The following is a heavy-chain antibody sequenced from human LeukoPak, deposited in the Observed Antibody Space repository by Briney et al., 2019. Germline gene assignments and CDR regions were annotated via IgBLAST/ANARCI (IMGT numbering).Heavy chain of an antibody. CDR3: ATYRQVLLPFES. Sequence: GGSLRLSCAASGFTFSSYSMNWVRQAPGKGVEWVSSISSSSSYIYYADSVKGRFTISRDNAKNSLYLQMNSLRAEDTAIYYCATYRQVLLPFESWGQGTLVTVSS. D-gene: IGHD2-8*02. CDR2: ISSSSSYI. V-gene: IGHV3-21*04. CDR1: GFTFSSYS. J-gene: IGHJ4*02.